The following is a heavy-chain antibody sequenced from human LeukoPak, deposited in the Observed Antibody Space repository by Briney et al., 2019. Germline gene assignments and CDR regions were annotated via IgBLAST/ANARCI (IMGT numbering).Heavy chain of an antibody. CDR3: TRSLWFGELLYPFDY. D-gene: IGHD3-10*01. CDR1: GFTFGDYA. J-gene: IGHJ4*02. CDR2: IRSKAYGGTT. Sequence: GGSLRLSCTASGFTFGDYAMSWVRQAPGKGLEWVGFIRSKAYGGTTEYAASVKGRFTISRDDSKSIAYLQMNSLKTEDTAVYYCTRSLWFGELLYPFDYWGQGTLVTVSS. V-gene: IGHV3-49*04.